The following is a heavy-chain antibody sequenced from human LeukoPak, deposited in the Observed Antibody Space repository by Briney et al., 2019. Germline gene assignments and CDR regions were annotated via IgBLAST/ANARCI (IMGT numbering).Heavy chain of an antibody. CDR2: IYYSGST. Sequence: SETLSLTCTVFGGSISTYYWSWIRQPPGKGLEWIGYIYYSGSTNYNPSLKSRVTISVDTSKNQFSLKLTSVTAADTAVYYCARIGGNDYWGQGTLVTVSS. CDR3: ARIGGNDY. V-gene: IGHV4-59*08. J-gene: IGHJ4*02. D-gene: IGHD4-23*01. CDR1: GGSISTYY.